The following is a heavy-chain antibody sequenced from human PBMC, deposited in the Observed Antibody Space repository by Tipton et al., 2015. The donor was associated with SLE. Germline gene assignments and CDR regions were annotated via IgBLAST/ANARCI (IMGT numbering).Heavy chain of an antibody. CDR2: IRVYSGDT. CDR3: ARPDLI. V-gene: IGHV1-18*01. CDR1: GYTFSSYG. J-gene: IGHJ4*02. Sequence: LVQSGAEVKVSCKASGYTFSSYGVAWVRQAPGQGLEWMGWIRVYSGDTDFAHKFQGRVTMTTDTSTSTAYMELRSLRPDDTAVYYCARPDLIWGQGTQVTVSS. D-gene: IGHD1-14*01.